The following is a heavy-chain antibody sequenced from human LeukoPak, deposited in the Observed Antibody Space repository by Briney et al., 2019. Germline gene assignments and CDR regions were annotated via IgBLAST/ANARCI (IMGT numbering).Heavy chain of an antibody. D-gene: IGHD6-19*01. Sequence: PGGSLRLSCAGSGFTFSSYEMNWVRQAPGKGLEWVSYISSSGSTIYYADSVKGRFTISRDNAKNSLYLQMNSLRADDTAVYYCVRPSGIAVSGGTGCWGQGTLVTVSS. V-gene: IGHV3-48*03. CDR1: GFTFSSYE. CDR3: VRPSGIAVSGGTGC. J-gene: IGHJ4*02. CDR2: ISSSGSTI.